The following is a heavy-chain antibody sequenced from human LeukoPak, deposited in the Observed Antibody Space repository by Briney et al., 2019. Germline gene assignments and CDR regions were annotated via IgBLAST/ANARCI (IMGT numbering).Heavy chain of an antibody. J-gene: IGHJ4*02. CDR2: ISSISSYI. V-gene: IGHV3-21*01. CDR3: ARDKVDTAMVTGFDY. Sequence: GGSLRLSCAASGFTFSSYAMSWVRQAAGKGLEGVSSISSISSYIYYADSVKGRVTISRDNAKNSLYLQMNSLRAEDTAVYYCARDKVDTAMVTGFDYWGQGTLVTVSS. D-gene: IGHD5-18*01. CDR1: GFTFSSYA.